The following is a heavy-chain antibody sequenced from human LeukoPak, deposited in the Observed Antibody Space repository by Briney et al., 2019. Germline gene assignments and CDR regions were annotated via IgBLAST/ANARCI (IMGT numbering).Heavy chain of an antibody. CDR2: FDPEDGET. CDR1: GYTLTELS. CDR3: ATGGSYYDSSGKTS. J-gene: IGHJ4*02. D-gene: IGHD3-22*01. V-gene: IGHV1-24*01. Sequence: ASVKVSCKVSGYTLTELSMHWVRQAPGKGLEWMGGFDPEDGETIYAQKFQGRVTMTEDTSTDTAYMELSSLRSEDTAVYYCATGGSYYDSSGKTSWGQGTLVTVSP.